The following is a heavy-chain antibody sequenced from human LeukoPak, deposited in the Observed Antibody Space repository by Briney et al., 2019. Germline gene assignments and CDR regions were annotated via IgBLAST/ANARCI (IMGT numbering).Heavy chain of an antibody. D-gene: IGHD3-22*01. Sequence: PGGSLRLSCTASGFTFGDYAMSWVRRAPGKGLEWVSFITRKAHGGTTEYATSVKGRFSSSRDDSKSIAYLQMNSVKTEDPAVYFCTSVTYYYDNSGYFYFDDWGQGTLVTVSS. CDR3: TSVTYYYDNSGYFYFDD. CDR1: GFTFGDYA. CDR2: ITRKAHGGTT. V-gene: IGHV3-49*04. J-gene: IGHJ4*02.